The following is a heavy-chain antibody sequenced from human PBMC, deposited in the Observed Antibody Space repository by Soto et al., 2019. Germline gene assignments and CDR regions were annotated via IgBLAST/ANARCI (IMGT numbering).Heavy chain of an antibody. CDR2: MNPNSGNT. CDR1: GYTFTSYD. CDR3: ARGLSYFWSDYDY. D-gene: IGHD3-3*01. Sequence: GSSVKVSCKASGYTFTSYDINWGRQATGQGLEWMGWMNPNSGNTGYAQKFQGRVTMTRNTSISTAYMELSSLRSEDTAVYYCARGLSYFWSDYDYWGQGTLVTVCS. J-gene: IGHJ4*02. V-gene: IGHV1-8*01.